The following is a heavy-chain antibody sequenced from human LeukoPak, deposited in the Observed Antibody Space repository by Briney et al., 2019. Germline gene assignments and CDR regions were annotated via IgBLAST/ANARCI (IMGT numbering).Heavy chain of an antibody. Sequence: GGSLRLSCVASGFTFSTYSMNWVRQAPGKGLEWVSSISSSSSYIYYADSVQGRFTISRDNAKNSLYLQMNSLTVEDTAVYYCAREYCGGDCYLIDYWGQGTLVTVSS. V-gene: IGHV3-21*01. CDR1: GFTFSTYS. J-gene: IGHJ4*02. CDR3: AREYCGGDCYLIDY. CDR2: ISSSSSYI. D-gene: IGHD2-21*02.